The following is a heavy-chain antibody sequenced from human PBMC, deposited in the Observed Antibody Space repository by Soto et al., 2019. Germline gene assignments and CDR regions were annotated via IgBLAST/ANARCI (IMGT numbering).Heavy chain of an antibody. CDR2: MSFDGSKN. J-gene: IGHJ6*02. D-gene: IGHD3-3*01. V-gene: IGHV3-30*13. CDR3: VKDKAWSVELVGMDV. Sequence: QAQLVESGGGVVQPGRSLRLSCIVSGFSFSNFGMHWVRQAPGKGLEWVAAMSFDGSKNYYADSVKGRFTISRDVSKNSLYLQMESLIPEDTAVYFCVKDKAWSVELVGMDVWGQGTTVIVSS. CDR1: GFSFSNFG.